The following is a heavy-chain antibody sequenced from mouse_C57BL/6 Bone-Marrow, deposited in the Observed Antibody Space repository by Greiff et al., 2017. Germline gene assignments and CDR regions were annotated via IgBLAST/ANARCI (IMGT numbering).Heavy chain of an antibody. CDR1: GYTFTDYE. D-gene: IGHD2-3*01. Sequence: VKLVESGAELVRPGASVTLSCKASGYTFTDYEMHWVKQTPVHGLEWIGAIDPETGGTAYNQKFKGKAILTADKSSSTAYMELRSLTSEDSAVYYCTRCDAHYWGQGTTLTVSS. J-gene: IGHJ2*01. CDR3: TRCDAHY. CDR2: IDPETGGT. V-gene: IGHV1-15*01.